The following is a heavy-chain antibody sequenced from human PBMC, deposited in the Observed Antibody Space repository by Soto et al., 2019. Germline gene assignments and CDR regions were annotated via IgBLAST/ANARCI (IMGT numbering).Heavy chain of an antibody. V-gene: IGHV1-3*01. CDR1: GYTFTSYA. CDR3: ARAYILSSIAAAGTDPYYYYGMDV. D-gene: IGHD6-13*01. CDR2: INAGNGNT. J-gene: IGHJ6*02. Sequence: GASVKVSCKASGYTFTSYAMHWVRQAPGQRLEWMGWINAGNGNTKYSQKFQGRVTITRDTSASTAYMELSSLRSEDTAVYYCARAYILSSIAAAGTDPYYYYGMDVWGQGTTVTVS.